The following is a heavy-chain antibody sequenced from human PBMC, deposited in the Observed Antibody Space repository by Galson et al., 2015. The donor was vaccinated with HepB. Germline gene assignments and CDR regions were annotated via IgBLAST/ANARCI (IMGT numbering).Heavy chain of an antibody. D-gene: IGHD6-19*01. CDR2: ISSSSSYI. Sequence: SLRLSCAASGFTFSSYSMNWVRQAPGKGLEWVSSISSSSSYIYYADSVKGRFTISRDNAKNSLYLQMNSLRAEDTAVYYCARDLSAVAGRGGCDNGCQGTLVTVSS. CDR3: ARDLSAVAGRGGCDN. V-gene: IGHV3-21*01. CDR1: GFTFSSYS. J-gene: IGHJ4*02.